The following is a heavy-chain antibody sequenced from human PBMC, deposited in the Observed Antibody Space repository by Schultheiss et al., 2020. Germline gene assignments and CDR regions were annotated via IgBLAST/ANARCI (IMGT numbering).Heavy chain of an antibody. CDR2: IYYSGST. Sequence: SETLSLTCTVSGGSISGYYWSWIRQPPGKGLEWIGYIYYSGSTNYNPSLKSRVTISVDTSKNQFSLKLSSVTAADTAVYYCARVAPGKEAFDIWGQGTTVTVSS. V-gene: IGHV4-59*01. J-gene: IGHJ3*02. D-gene: IGHD1-26*01. CDR3: ARVAPGKEAFDI. CDR1: GGSISGYY.